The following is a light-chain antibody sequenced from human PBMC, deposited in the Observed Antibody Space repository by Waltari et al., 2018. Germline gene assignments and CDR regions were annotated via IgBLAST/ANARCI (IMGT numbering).Light chain of an antibody. V-gene: IGLV7-46*01. Sequence: WLQQKPGQTPKTLMYDTNKRHAWTPARCSGSLLGGTTALTLSGAQPEDEADYYCLLSYSGAWVFGGGTKLTVL. CDR3: LLSYSGAWV. CDR2: DTN. J-gene: IGLJ3*02.